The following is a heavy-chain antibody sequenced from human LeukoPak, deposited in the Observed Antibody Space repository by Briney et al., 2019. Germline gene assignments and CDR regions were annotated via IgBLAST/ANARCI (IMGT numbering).Heavy chain of an antibody. D-gene: IGHD6-19*01. CDR3: ARREAVTGTPRAWFDP. Sequence: SETLSLTCTVSGGSISSGGYYWSWIRQHPGKGLEWIGYIYYSGSTYYNPSLKSRVTISVDPSKNQFSLKLTSVTAAGTAVYYCARREAVTGTPRAWFDPWGQGTLVTVAS. CDR2: IYYSGST. CDR1: GGSISSGGYY. J-gene: IGHJ5*02. V-gene: IGHV4-31*03.